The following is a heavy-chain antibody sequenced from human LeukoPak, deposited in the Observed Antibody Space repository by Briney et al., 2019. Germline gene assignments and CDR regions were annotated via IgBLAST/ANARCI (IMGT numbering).Heavy chain of an antibody. CDR2: IHYSGST. CDR1: GGSISSGNYY. V-gene: IGHV4-39*01. Sequence: SETLSLTCIVSGGSISSGNYYWGWIRQPPGKGLEWIGNIHYSGSTYYNPSLKSRVTISVDTPKNQFSLKLSSVTAADTAVYYFARRSGGSSKMDYWGQGTLVTVSS. J-gene: IGHJ4*02. D-gene: IGHD2-15*01. CDR3: ARRSGGSSKMDY.